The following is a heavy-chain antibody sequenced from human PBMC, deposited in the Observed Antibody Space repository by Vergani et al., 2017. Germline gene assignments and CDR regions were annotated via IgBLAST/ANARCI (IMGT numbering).Heavy chain of an antibody. CDR2: ISWNSGSI. Sequence: EVQLVESGGGLVQPGRSLRLSCAASGFTFDDYAMHWVRQAPGKGLEWVSGISWNSGSIGYADSVKGRFTISRDNAKNSLYLQMNSLRAEDTALYYCARTGRYGGYDYWGQGTLVTVSS. D-gene: IGHD5-12*01. CDR1: GFTFDDYA. V-gene: IGHV3-9*01. J-gene: IGHJ4*02. CDR3: ARTGRYGGYDY.